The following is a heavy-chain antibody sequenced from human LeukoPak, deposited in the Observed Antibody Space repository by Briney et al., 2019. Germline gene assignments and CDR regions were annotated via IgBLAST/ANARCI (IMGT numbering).Heavy chain of an antibody. V-gene: IGHV1-2*06. Sequence: ASVKVSCKASGYTFTGYYMHWVRQAPGQGLEWMGRINPNNGATNYAQKLQGRVTITGDTSISAAYMELSSLRSDDTAVYYCTRESGSYHGNDYWGQGTLDTVSS. CDR2: INPNNGAT. D-gene: IGHD1-26*01. CDR3: TRESGSYHGNDY. CDR1: GYTFTGYY. J-gene: IGHJ4*02.